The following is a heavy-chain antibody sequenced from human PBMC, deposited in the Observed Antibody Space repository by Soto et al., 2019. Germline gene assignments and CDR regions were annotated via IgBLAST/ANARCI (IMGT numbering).Heavy chain of an antibody. V-gene: IGHV5-51*01. CDR3: ARKGKSGYFNWFDP. J-gene: IGHJ5*02. Sequence: GESLKISCRTSGYKFTSSWIAWVRQMPGKGLEWMGIIFPSDSDTRYSPSFQGQVTISADRSTSAAFLQWASLKASDTAVYFCARKGKSGYFNWFDPWGQGTLVTVSS. CDR1: GYKFTSSW. D-gene: IGHD3-22*01. CDR2: IFPSDSDT.